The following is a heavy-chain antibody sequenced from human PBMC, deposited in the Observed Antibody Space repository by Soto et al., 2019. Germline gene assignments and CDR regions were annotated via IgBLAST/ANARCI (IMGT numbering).Heavy chain of an antibody. CDR3: ARSREFDY. V-gene: IGHV4-38-2*01. CDR1: GYSISSGYY. CDR2: IYHSGTT. Sequence: PSETLSLTCAVSGYSISSGYYWGWIRQPPGKGLEWIGSIYHSGTTYYNPSLKSRVTISIDVSKNQFSLSLRSLTAADTAVYYCARSREFDYWSQGTLVTVS. J-gene: IGHJ4*02.